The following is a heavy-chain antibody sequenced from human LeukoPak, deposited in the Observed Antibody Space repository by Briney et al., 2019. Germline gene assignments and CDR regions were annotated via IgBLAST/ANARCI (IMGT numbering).Heavy chain of an antibody. CDR3: VSDFSYIPDY. CDR2: ISAYDGLR. D-gene: IGHD1-14*01. J-gene: IGHJ4*02. Sequence: ASVKVSCKASGYTFTTYGISWVRQAPGLGLEWMAWISAYDGLRNDAQKFQGRVTTTIDTSTNTAYMELRSLRSDDTAVYYCVSDFSYIPDYWGQGTLVIVSS. V-gene: IGHV1-18*01. CDR1: GYTFTTYG.